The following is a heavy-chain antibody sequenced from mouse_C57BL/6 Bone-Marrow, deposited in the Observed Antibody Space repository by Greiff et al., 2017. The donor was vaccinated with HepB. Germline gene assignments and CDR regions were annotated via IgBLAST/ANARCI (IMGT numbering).Heavy chain of an antibody. J-gene: IGHJ1*03. CDR2: INYDGSST. V-gene: IGHV5-16*01. D-gene: IGHD1-1*01. CDR1: GFTFSDYY. Sequence: DVMLVESEGGLVQPGSSMKLSCTASGFTFSDYYMAWVRQVPEKGLEWVANINYDGSSTYYLDSLKSRFIISRDNAKNILYLQMSSLKSEDTATYYCARDHYYGSSHWYFDVWGTGTTVTVSS. CDR3: ARDHYYGSSHWYFDV.